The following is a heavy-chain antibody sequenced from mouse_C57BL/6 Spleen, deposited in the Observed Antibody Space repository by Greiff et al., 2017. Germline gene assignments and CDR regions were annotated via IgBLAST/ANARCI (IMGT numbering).Heavy chain of an antibody. J-gene: IGHJ1*03. Sequence: EVQLVESGGDLVKPGGSLKLSCAASGFTFSSYGMSWVRQTPDKRLEWVATISSGGSYTYYPDSVKGRFTISRDNAKNTLYLQMSSLKSEDTAMYYCAVPFITTAFDVWGTGTTVTVSS. CDR2: ISSGGSYT. CDR3: AVPFITTAFDV. D-gene: IGHD1-1*01. V-gene: IGHV5-6*01. CDR1: GFTFSSYG.